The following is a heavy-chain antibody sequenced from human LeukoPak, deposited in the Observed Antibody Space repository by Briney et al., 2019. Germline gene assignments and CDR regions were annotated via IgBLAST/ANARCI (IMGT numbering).Heavy chain of an antibody. J-gene: IGHJ5*02. V-gene: IGHV5-51*01. CDR3: ARQLVRGVKFVDENWFDP. CDR1: GYSFTSYW. CDR2: IYPGDSDT. D-gene: IGHD3-10*01. Sequence: GESLKISCKGSGYSFTSYWIGWVRQMPGKGLEWMGIIYPGDSDTRYSPSFQGQVTISADKSISTAYLQWSSLKASDTAMYYCARQLVRGVKFVDENWFDPWGQGTLVTVSS.